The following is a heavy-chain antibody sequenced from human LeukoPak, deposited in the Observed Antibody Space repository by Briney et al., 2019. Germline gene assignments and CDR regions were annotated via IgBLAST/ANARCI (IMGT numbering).Heavy chain of an antibody. CDR2: IYHSGTT. Sequence: SETLSLTCTVSGYSISRVYYRGWIRQPPGKGLEWIASIYHSGTTYYNPSLQSRVTMSVDTAKKQFSLRLNSVTAAGTAVYYCARRGDWPYAFDIWGQGTMVTVSS. D-gene: IGHD3/OR15-3a*01. CDR1: GYSISRVYY. V-gene: IGHV4-38-2*02. CDR3: ARRGDWPYAFDI. J-gene: IGHJ3*02.